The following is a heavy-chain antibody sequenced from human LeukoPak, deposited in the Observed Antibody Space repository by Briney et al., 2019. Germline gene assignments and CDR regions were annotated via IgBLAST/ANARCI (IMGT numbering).Heavy chain of an antibody. Sequence: GGSLRLSCAASGFTFDDYAMHWVRQAPGKGLEWVSGISWNSGSIGYVDSVKGRFTISRDNAKNSVYLEMNSLRAEDTATYYCATTLNVATAGYFWGQGTLVTVSS. D-gene: IGHD6-13*01. CDR3: ATTLNVATAGYF. V-gene: IGHV3-9*01. J-gene: IGHJ4*02. CDR2: ISWNSGSI. CDR1: GFTFDDYA.